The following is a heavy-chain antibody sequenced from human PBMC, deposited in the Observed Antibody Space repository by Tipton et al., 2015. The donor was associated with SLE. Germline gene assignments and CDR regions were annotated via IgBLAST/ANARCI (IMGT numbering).Heavy chain of an antibody. CDR2: FFYSGST. Sequence: TLSLTCTVSGGPISSTDYHWGWIRQPPGRGLEWIGSFFYSGSTHYNPSLKSRVTISVDMSKNQFSLMLTSVTAADSAVYYCARETGDPFEWGQGTLVTVSS. D-gene: IGHD7-27*01. CDR1: GGPISSTDYH. J-gene: IGHJ4*02. V-gene: IGHV4-39*02. CDR3: ARETGDPFE.